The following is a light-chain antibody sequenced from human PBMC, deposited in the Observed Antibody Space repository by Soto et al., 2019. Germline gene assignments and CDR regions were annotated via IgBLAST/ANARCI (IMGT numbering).Light chain of an antibody. CDR3: HQYDSWT. J-gene: IGKJ1*01. Sequence: EIVLTQSPGTLSLSPGERATLSFRASQSVSSNYITWYQQKPGQAPRRLIFGASSRATGIPDRFSGSGSGTDFTLTISRLEPEDFAVYYCHQYDSWTFGQGTKVDI. CDR2: GAS. V-gene: IGKV3-20*01. CDR1: QSVSSNY.